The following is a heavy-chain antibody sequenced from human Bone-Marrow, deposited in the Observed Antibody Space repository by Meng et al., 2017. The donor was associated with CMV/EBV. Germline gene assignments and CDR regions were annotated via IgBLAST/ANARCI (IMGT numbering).Heavy chain of an antibody. V-gene: IGHV4-61*01. CDR2: IYYSGST. J-gene: IGHJ6*02. CDR3: ASLGAGMDV. D-gene: IGHD4/OR15-4a*01. Sequence: SETLSLTCTVSGGSVSSGSYYWSWIRQPPGKGLEWIGYIYYSGSTNYNPSLKSRVTISVDTSKNQFSLKLSAVTAADTAVYCCASLGAGMDVCGQGTTVTVSS. CDR1: GGSVSSGSYY.